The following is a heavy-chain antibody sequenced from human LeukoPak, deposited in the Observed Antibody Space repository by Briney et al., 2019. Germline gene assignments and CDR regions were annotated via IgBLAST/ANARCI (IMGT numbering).Heavy chain of an antibody. CDR3: AKAVVSYCYGSGRRDDY. J-gene: IGHJ4*02. V-gene: IGHV3-23*01. CDR2: ISGSGGST. CDR1: GFTFSSYA. D-gene: IGHD3-10*01. Sequence: GGSLRLSCAASGFTFSSYAMSWVRQAPGKGLEWVSAISGSGGSTYNADPVKGRSTFSSANSKNTLYLQMNSLRAEDTAVDYGAKAVVSYCYGSGRRDDYWGQGTLVTVSS.